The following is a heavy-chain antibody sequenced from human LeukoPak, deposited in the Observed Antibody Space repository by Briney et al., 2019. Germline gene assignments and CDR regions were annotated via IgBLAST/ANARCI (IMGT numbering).Heavy chain of an antibody. Sequence: SETLSLTCAVYGGSFSGYYWSWIRQPPGKGLEWIGEINHSGSTNYNPSLKSRVTISVDTSKNQFSLKLSSVTAADTAVYYCARGPPIVVVTATRAYYYYYMDVWGKGTTVTVSS. D-gene: IGHD2-21*02. CDR3: ARGPPIVVVTATRAYYYYYMDV. J-gene: IGHJ6*03. CDR2: INHSGST. CDR1: GGSFSGYY. V-gene: IGHV4-34*01.